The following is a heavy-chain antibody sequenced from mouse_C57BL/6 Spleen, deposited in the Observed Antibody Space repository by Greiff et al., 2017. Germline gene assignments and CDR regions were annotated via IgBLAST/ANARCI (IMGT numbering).Heavy chain of an antibody. CDR2: IDPNSGGT. Sequence: QVQLQQPGAELVKPGASVTLSCKASGYTFTSYWMHWVKQRPGRGLEWIGRIDPNSGGTKYNEKFKSKATLTVDKPSSTAYMQRSSLTSEDSAVYYCARRGRDAMDYWGQGTSVTVSS. V-gene: IGHV1-72*01. D-gene: IGHD3-3*01. J-gene: IGHJ4*01. CDR1: GYTFTSYW. CDR3: ARRGRDAMDY.